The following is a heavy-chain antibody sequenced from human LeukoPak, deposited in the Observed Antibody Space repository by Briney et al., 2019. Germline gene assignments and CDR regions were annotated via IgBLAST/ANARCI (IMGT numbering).Heavy chain of an antibody. V-gene: IGHV3-53*01. CDR3: ARELTWHYYEY. Sequence: GGSLRLSCAASGFTVSTSYMSWVRQAPGKGLEWVSTIFSGGNTYYPDSVKGRFTTSRDNSENTLYLQMNSLRVEDTAVYFCARELTWHYYEYWGQGTLVTVSS. J-gene: IGHJ4*02. CDR1: GFTVSTSY. D-gene: IGHD2-21*02. CDR2: IFSGGNT.